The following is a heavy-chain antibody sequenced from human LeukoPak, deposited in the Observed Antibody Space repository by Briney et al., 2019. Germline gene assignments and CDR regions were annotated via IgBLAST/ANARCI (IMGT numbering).Heavy chain of an antibody. CDR2: IYYSGST. D-gene: IGHD6-13*01. J-gene: IGHJ4*02. Sequence: PSETLSLTCTVSGGSISSSSYYWGWLRQPPGKGLEWIGSIYYSGSTYYNPSLKSRVTISVDTSKNQFSLKLSSVTAADTAVYYCARLAAAGTRWGQGTLVTVSS. CDR3: ARLAAAGTR. CDR1: GGSISSSSYY. V-gene: IGHV4-39*01.